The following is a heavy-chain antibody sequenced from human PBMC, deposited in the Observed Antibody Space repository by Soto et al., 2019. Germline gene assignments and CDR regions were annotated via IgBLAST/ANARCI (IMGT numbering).Heavy chain of an antibody. D-gene: IGHD1-26*01. CDR3: ARMANSGSYFRAVDY. Sequence: VSGPTLVNPTQTLTLTCTFSGFSLSTSGMCVSWIRQPPGKALEWLALIDWDDDKYYSTSLKTRLTISKDTSKNQVVLTMTNMDPVDTATYYCARMANSGSYFRAVDYWGQGTLVTVSS. J-gene: IGHJ4*02. V-gene: IGHV2-70*01. CDR1: GFSLSTSGMC. CDR2: IDWDDDK.